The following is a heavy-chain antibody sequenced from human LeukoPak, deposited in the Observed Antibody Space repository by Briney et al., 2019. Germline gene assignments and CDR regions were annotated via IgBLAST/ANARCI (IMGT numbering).Heavy chain of an antibody. CDR2: INPNSGGT. V-gene: IGHV1-2*02. J-gene: IGHJ3*02. CDR1: GYTFTAYY. CDR3: ATTSLWTTVWSDWGGGFFDI. Sequence: ASVKVSCKASGYTFTAYYLHWVRQAPGQGLEWMGWINPNSGGTKYAQKFQGRLTMTRDTSISAAYMELTRLTSDDTAVFYCATTSLWTTVWSDWGGGFFDIWGQGTMVTVSS. D-gene: IGHD3-16*01.